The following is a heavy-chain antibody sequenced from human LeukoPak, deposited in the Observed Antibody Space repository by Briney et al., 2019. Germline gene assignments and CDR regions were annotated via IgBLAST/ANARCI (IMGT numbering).Heavy chain of an antibody. CDR3: AKDSGNWFTYPGWQCPDY. Sequence: HPGGSLRLSCAASGYTFSSYGMHWVRQAPGKGLEWVAVISYDGSNKYYADSVKGRFTISRDNSKNTLYLQMNSLRAEDTAVYYCAKDSGNWFTYPGWQCPDYWGQGTLVTVSS. CDR2: ISYDGSNK. D-gene: IGHD3-10*01. J-gene: IGHJ4*02. CDR1: GYTFSSYG. V-gene: IGHV3-30*18.